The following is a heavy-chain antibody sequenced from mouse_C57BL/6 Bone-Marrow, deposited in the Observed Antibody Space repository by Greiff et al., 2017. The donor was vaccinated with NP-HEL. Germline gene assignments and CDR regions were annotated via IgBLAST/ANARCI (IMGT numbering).Heavy chain of an antibody. V-gene: IGHV1-50*01. CDR1: GYTFTSYW. CDR2: IDPSDSFT. Sequence: QVQLQQSGAELVKPGASVKLSCKASGYTFTSYWMQWVKQRPGQGLEWIGEIDPSDSFTNYNQKFKGKATLTLNASSRTAYMQLSSLTSEDSAVYYCAREATGNYFDYWGQGTTLTVSS. J-gene: IGHJ2*01. D-gene: IGHD3-2*02. CDR3: AREATGNYFDY.